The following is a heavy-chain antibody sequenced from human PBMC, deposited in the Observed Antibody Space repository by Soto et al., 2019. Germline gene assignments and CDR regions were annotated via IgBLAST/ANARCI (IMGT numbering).Heavy chain of an antibody. CDR3: ARVEVDTAMVTYYYYGMDV. CDR1: GGTFSSYA. J-gene: IGHJ6*02. V-gene: IGHV1-69*13. CDR2: IIPIFGTA. Sequence: SVKVSCKASGGTFSSYAISWVRQAPGQGLEWMGGIIPIFGTANYAQKFQGRVTITADESTSTAYMELSSLRSEDTAVYYCARVEVDTAMVTYYYYGMDVWGQGTTVTVSS. D-gene: IGHD5-18*01.